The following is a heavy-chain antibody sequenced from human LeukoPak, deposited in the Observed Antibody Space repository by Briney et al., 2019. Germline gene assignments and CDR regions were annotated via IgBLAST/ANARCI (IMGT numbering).Heavy chain of an antibody. V-gene: IGHV3-74*01. D-gene: IGHD1-1*01. CDR2: IGNDGSDT. CDR1: GFTFNSYW. J-gene: IGHJ4*02. Sequence: PGGSLRLSCAASGFTSGFTFNSYWMHWVRQAPGKGLVWVSRIGNDGSDTNYADSVKGRFTISRDNAKNTLYLQMNSLRAEDTAVYYCARGGMGTGIDFWGQGTLVTVSS. CDR3: ARGGMGTGIDF.